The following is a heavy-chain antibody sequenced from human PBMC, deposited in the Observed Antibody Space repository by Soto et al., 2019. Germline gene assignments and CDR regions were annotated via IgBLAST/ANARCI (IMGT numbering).Heavy chain of an antibody. CDR1: GFTFSSYA. CDR3: AKDILSSWYIGSVFDY. D-gene: IGHD6-13*01. V-gene: IGHV3-23*01. J-gene: IGHJ4*02. Sequence: GGSLRLSCAASGFTFSSYAMSWVRQAPGKGLEWVSAISGSGGSTYYADSVKGRFTISRDNSKNTLYLQMNSLRAEDTAVYYCAKDILSSWYIGSVFDYWGQGTLVTVSS. CDR2: ISGSGGST.